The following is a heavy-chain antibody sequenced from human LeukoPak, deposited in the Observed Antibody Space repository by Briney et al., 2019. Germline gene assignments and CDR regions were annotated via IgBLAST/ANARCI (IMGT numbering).Heavy chain of an antibody. CDR1: GFTFSSYW. CDR3: ARDRSPVGATVRYYCYYYMDV. Sequence: GGSLRLSCAASGFTFSSYWMSWVRQAPGKGLEWVANIKQDGSEKYYVDSVKGRFTISRDNAKNSLYLQMNSLRAEDTAVYYCARDRSPVGATVRYYCYYYMDVWGKGTTVTVSS. D-gene: IGHD1-26*01. V-gene: IGHV3-7*01. CDR2: IKQDGSEK. J-gene: IGHJ6*03.